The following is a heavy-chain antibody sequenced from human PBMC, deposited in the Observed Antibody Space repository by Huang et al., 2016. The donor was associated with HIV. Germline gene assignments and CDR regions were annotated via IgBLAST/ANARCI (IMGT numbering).Heavy chain of an antibody. J-gene: IGHJ1*01. Sequence: EVQLVESGGGLVHPGGSLTLSCAASGFTLSAYSMNWVRQTPGKGLEWVEYINNKGSKIFYAESVKGRFTISRDNAKNSPYLQMNSLRDDDTAVFYCATSYGYFPHWGQGTLVTVSS. D-gene: IGHD5-18*01. CDR3: ATSYGYFPH. V-gene: IGHV3-48*02. CDR2: INNKGSKI. CDR1: GFTLSAYS.